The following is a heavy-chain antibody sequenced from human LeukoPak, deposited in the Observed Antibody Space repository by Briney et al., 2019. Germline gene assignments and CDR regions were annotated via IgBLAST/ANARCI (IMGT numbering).Heavy chain of an antibody. V-gene: IGHV3-7*04. CDR3: VGGYGWLPDY. Sequence: GGSRRLSCAASGSTLSEFWMNWVRQAPGKGLEWVANIKQDGREKNYVDSVKGRFTISRDNAKNSAYLQMNNLRVDDTAVYYCVGGYGWLPDYWGQGTLVTVSS. D-gene: IGHD6-19*01. CDR2: IKQDGREK. CDR1: GSTLSEFW. J-gene: IGHJ4*02.